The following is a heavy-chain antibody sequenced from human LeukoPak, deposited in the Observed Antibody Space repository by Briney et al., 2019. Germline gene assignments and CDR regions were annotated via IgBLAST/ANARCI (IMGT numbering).Heavy chain of an antibody. CDR1: GGSFTRHY. D-gene: IGHD7-27*01. Sequence: SETLSLTCTVSGGSFTRHYWNWIRQPPGKGLEWVGYFYYGGSTKYNPSLESRVTISVDTSKNQFSLKLSSVTAADTAVYYCARTGPYYYYYYMDVWGKGTTVTVSS. J-gene: IGHJ6*03. V-gene: IGHV4-59*11. CDR3: ARTGPYYYYYYMDV. CDR2: FYYGGST.